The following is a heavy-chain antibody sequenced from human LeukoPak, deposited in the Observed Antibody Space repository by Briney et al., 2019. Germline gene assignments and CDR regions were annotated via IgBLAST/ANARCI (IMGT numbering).Heavy chain of an antibody. Sequence: SETLSLTCTVSGGSISSSSYYWGWIRQPPGKGLEWIGSIYYSGSTYYNPSLKSRVTISVDTSRNQFSLKLSSVTAADTAVYYCARATYRAAGPFDYWGQGTLVTVSS. J-gene: IGHJ4*02. CDR1: GGSISSSSYY. CDR3: ARATYRAAGPFDY. CDR2: IYYSGST. D-gene: IGHD6-13*01. V-gene: IGHV4-39*07.